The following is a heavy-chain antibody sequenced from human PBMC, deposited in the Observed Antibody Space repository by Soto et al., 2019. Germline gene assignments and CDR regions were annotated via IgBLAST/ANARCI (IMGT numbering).Heavy chain of an antibody. Sequence: QVQLQESGPGLLKPSQTLSLTCTVSGGSINSGGYYWTWIRQHPGRGLESIGYIYYSGDTYYNPSLTSRLSISLDTSTNHFSLKLTSVTAADTAIYYCARFPSRAHYFAMDVWGHGTAVTVSS. V-gene: IGHV4-31*03. J-gene: IGHJ6*02. CDR1: GGSINSGGYY. D-gene: IGHD2-2*01. CDR2: IYYSGDT. CDR3: ARFPSRAHYFAMDV.